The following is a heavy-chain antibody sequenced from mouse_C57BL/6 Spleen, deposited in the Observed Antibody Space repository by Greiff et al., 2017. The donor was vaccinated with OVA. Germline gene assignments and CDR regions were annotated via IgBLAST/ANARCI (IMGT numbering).Heavy chain of an antibody. V-gene: IGHV3-6*01. CDR1: GYSITSGYY. CDR3: AREDLAWYFDV. J-gene: IGHJ1*03. CDR2: KSYDGSN. Sequence: EVKLVESGPGLVKPSQSLSLTCSVTGYSITSGYYWNWIRQFPGNKLEWMGYKSYDGSNNYNPSLKNRISITRDTSKNQFFLKLNSVTTEDTATYYCAREDLAWYFDVWGTGTTVTVSS. D-gene: IGHD2-10*02.